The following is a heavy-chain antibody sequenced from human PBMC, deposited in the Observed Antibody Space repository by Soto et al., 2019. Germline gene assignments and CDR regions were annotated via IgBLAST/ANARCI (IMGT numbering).Heavy chain of an antibody. V-gene: IGHV1-46*01. Sequence: GASVKVSCKASGYTFSSYYIHWVRQAPGQGLEWLGLITTSGGHAYYAQKFQGRVALTRDTSTGTVYMDLTSLTSEDTAVYYCARGEVVAATSYCDYWGQGTLVTVSS. CDR2: ITTSGGHA. CDR3: ARGEVVAATSYCDY. CDR1: GYTFSSYY. D-gene: IGHD2-15*01. J-gene: IGHJ4*02.